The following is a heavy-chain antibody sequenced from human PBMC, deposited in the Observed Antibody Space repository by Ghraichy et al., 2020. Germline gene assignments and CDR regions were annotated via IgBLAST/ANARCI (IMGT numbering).Heavy chain of an antibody. Sequence: GESLNISCVVSGFTLTTYSLNWVRRAPGKGLEWVAVISFDGSRTSYGDFVKGRFTISRDTSKNSVYLQMNRLRNEDTGVYYCARAPWGSGSYYQSALDYWGQGTQVTVTT. D-gene: IGHD3-10*01. CDR3: ARAPWGSGSYYQSALDY. CDR1: GFTLTTYS. CDR2: ISFDGSRT. V-gene: IGHV3-30*01. J-gene: IGHJ4*02.